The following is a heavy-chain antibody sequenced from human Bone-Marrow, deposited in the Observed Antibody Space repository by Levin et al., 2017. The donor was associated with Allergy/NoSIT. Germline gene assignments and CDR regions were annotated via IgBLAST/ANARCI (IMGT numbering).Heavy chain of an antibody. CDR2: IIPIFGTA. J-gene: IGHJ5*02. CDR1: GGTFSSYA. CDR3: ARDLALASSGYYSSQASWFDP. Sequence: SVKVSCKASGGTFSSYAISWVRQAPGQGLEWMGGIIPIFGTANYAQKFQGRVTITADKSTSTAYMELSSLRSEDTAVYYCARDLALASSGYYSSQASWFDPWGQGTLVTVSS. V-gene: IGHV1-69*06. D-gene: IGHD3-22*01.